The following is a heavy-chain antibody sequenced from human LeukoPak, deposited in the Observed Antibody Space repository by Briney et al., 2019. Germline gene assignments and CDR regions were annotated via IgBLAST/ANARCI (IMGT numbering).Heavy chain of an antibody. D-gene: IGHD3-22*01. Sequence: PSETLSLTCTVSGGSINNYYWSWIRQPPRKGLEWIGKIYYSGNTDYGPSLKSRVTISIDTSREHLSIKLSSVTAADTAVYYCGRARRESTGYFYKGYFDLWGRGTLVRVSS. CDR3: GRARRESTGYFYKGYFDL. V-gene: IGHV4-59*01. CDR1: GGSINNYY. CDR2: IYYSGNT. J-gene: IGHJ2*01.